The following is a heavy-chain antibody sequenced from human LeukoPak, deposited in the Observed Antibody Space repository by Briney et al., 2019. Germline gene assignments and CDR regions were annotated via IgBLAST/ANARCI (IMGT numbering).Heavy chain of an antibody. CDR2: ISSSGSTT. CDR3: ARDKTAVYDLSY. V-gene: IGHV3-48*03. J-gene: IGHJ4*02. D-gene: IGHD5/OR15-5a*01. CDR1: GFTFSSYE. Sequence: GGSLRLSCAASGFTFSSYEMNWVRQAPGKGLEWISYISSSGSTTHYADSVKGRFTISRDNTKNSLYLQMNSLTAEDTAVYYCARDKTAVYDLSYWGQGTLVTVSS.